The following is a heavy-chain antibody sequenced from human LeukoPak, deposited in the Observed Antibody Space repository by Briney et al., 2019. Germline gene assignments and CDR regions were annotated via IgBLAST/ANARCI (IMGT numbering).Heavy chain of an antibody. Sequence: ASVKVSCKASGYTFSDFGITWVRQAPGQGPEWMGWIKIGEGTTHSAQKFQDRVSMTRDRSSNTAFLELRSLRSDDTAVYFCSRSFCSNSWYYFDLWGQGTLVTVSS. V-gene: IGHV1-18*01. CDR1: GYTFSDFG. CDR3: SRSFCSNSWYYFDL. D-gene: IGHD2/OR15-2a*01. CDR2: IKIGEGTT. J-gene: IGHJ4*02.